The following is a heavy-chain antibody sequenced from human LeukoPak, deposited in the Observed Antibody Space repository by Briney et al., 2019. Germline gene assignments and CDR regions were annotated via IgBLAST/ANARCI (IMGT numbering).Heavy chain of an antibody. V-gene: IGHV4-4*07. CDR1: GDSTSSYY. J-gene: IGHJ5*02. CDR3: ARMAEADSDGDSGRFDP. D-gene: IGHD2-21*02. CDR2: IFSSGST. Sequence: SETLSLTCTVSGDSTSSYYWNWIRQPAGKGLEWIGRIFSSGSTSYNPSLTRRGTMSIDPSKNQFYLRMSSMTAADTAMYYCARMAEADSDGDSGRFDPWGQGTLVTVSS.